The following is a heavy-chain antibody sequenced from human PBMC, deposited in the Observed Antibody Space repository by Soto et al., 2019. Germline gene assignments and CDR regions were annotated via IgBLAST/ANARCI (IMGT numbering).Heavy chain of an antibody. V-gene: IGHV1-69*01. CDR3: ASYRTQRLRYFDWLLSDYYGMDV. CDR2: IIPIFGTA. Sequence: QVQLVQSGAEVKKPGSSVKVSCKASGGTLSSYAISWVRQAPGQGLEWMGGIIPIFGTANYAQKFQGRVTITADESTSTAYMELSSLRSEDTAVYYCASYRTQRLRYFDWLLSDYYGMDVWGQGTTVTVSS. D-gene: IGHD3-9*01. J-gene: IGHJ6*02. CDR1: GGTLSSYA.